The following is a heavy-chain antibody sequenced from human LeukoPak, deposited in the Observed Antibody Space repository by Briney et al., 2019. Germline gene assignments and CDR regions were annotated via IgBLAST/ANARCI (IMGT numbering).Heavy chain of an antibody. J-gene: IGHJ5*02. V-gene: IGHV4-59*01. Sequence: SETLSLTCTVSGGSMSPYHWGWIRQPPGKGLEWTGYIYYSGSTNYNPSLKSRVTISVDTSKNQFSLKLSSVTAADTAVYYCARDSGNNWFDPWGQGTLVTVSS. CDR3: ARDSGNNWFDP. CDR1: GGSMSPYH. CDR2: IYYSGST. D-gene: IGHD1-26*01.